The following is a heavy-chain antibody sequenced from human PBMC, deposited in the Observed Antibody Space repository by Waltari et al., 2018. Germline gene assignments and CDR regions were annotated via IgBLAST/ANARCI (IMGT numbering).Heavy chain of an antibody. CDR2: ISDSGSTI. D-gene: IGHD3-22*01. J-gene: IGHJ4*02. Sequence: EVQLVESGGGLVQPGGSLRLPCADSGFPFNTYHMNWVRPAPGRGPEWVSFISDSGSTIYYADSVKGRFTISRDNAKNSLSLQMNSLRDEDTALYYCARDHDSSGYPTFDYWGQGTLVTVSS. V-gene: IGHV3-48*02. CDR1: GFPFNTYH. CDR3: ARDHDSSGYPTFDY.